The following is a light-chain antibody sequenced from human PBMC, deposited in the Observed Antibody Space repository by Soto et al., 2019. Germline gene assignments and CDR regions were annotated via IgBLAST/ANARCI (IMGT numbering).Light chain of an antibody. J-gene: IGLJ2*01. V-gene: IGLV3-1*01. CDR3: QAWDSSTVV. CDR1: KLGDKY. CDR2: EDS. Sequence: SYELTQPPSVSVSPGQTASITCSGDKLGDKYACWYQQMPGQSPLLVIYEDSKRPSGIPERFSGSNSGNTATLTISGTQAMDEADYHCQAWDSSTVVFGGGTKLTVL.